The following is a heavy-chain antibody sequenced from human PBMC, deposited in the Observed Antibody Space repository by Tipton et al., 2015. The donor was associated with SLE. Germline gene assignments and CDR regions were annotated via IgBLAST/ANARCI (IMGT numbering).Heavy chain of an antibody. CDR1: GDSIISSY. J-gene: IGHJ4*02. Sequence: TLSLTCTVSGDSIISSYWSWIRQPPGKGLEWIGYIYYSGTTNYNPSLKSRVTISVDTSRNQVSLKLSSVTAADTAVYYCASARDHWLVYDYWGQGTLVTVFS. D-gene: IGHD6-19*01. V-gene: IGHV4-59*01. CDR2: IYYSGTT. CDR3: ASARDHWLVYDY.